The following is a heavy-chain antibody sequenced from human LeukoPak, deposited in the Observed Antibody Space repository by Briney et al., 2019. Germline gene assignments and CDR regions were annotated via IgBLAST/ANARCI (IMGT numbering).Heavy chain of an antibody. V-gene: IGHV4-59*08. Sequence: SETLSLTCTVSGGSIGSYYWSWIRQPPGKGLEWIGYIYYSGSTNYNPSLKSRVTISVDTSKNQFSLKLSSVTAADTAVYYCATSLTYDSSGYYYVGFDYWGQGTLVTVSS. J-gene: IGHJ4*02. CDR1: GGSIGSYY. CDR2: IYYSGST. D-gene: IGHD3-22*01. CDR3: ATSLTYDSSGYYYVGFDY.